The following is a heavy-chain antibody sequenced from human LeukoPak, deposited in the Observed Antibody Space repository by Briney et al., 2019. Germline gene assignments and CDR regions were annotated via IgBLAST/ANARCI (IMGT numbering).Heavy chain of an antibody. CDR1: GGSFSGYY. J-gene: IGHJ4*02. D-gene: IGHD6-19*01. CDR2: INHSGST. V-gene: IGHV4-34*01. CDR3: ARGYSSGWLFDY. Sequence: SGTLSLTCAVYGGSFSGYYWSWIRQPPGKGLEWIGEINHSGSTNYNPSLKSRVTISVDTSKNQFSLKLSSVTAADTAVYYCARGYSSGWLFDYWGQGTLVTVSS.